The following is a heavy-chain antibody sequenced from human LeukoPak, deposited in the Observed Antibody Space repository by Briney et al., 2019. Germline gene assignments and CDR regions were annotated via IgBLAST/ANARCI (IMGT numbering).Heavy chain of an antibody. CDR3: ARDYGGSSPFDY. Sequence: GGSLRLSCATSGFTFSSYEMHWVRQARGKGLEWVSYISSSGSTIYYADSVKGRFTISRDNAKNSLYLQMNSLRAEDTAVYYCARDYGGSSPFDYWGQGTLVTVSS. D-gene: IGHD4-23*01. CDR2: ISSSGSTI. J-gene: IGHJ4*02. V-gene: IGHV3-48*03. CDR1: GFTFSSYE.